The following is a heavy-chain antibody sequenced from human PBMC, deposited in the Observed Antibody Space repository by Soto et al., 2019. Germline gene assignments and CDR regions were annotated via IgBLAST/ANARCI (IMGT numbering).Heavy chain of an antibody. V-gene: IGHV4-34*01. D-gene: IGHD5-18*01. CDR2: INHSGST. Sequence: QVQLQQWGAGLLKPSETLSLTCAVYGGSISGYYWCWICHPPGKGLEWVGEINHSGSTNYNPSLKSRVTISVDTSKNQFSLKLSSVTAADTAVYYCSRGGVIDTAMATGYYYGMDVWGQGTTVTVSS. CDR3: SRGGVIDTAMATGYYYGMDV. J-gene: IGHJ6*02. CDR1: GGSISGYY.